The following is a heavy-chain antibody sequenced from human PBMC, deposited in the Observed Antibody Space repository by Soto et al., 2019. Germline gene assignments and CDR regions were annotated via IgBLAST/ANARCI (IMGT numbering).Heavy chain of an antibody. V-gene: IGHV1-2*02. J-gene: IGHJ4*02. Sequence: QVQLVQSGAEVKKPGASVKVSCKASGYTFTGYYMHWVRQAPGQGLEWMGWINPNSGGPNYAQKFQSSVTMTRHTSISTAYMELSRLRSDDTAVYYCARTTGNLGSDLGYWGQGTLVTVSS. D-gene: IGHD1-1*01. CDR2: INPNSGGP. CDR3: ARTTGNLGSDLGY. CDR1: GYTFTGYY.